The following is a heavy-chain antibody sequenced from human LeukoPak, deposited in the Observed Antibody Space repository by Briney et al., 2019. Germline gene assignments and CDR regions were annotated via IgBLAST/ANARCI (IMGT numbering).Heavy chain of an antibody. J-gene: IGHJ2*01. CDR2: IYYRGNT. CDR1: GGSISTTSDY. CDR3: ARQVHSTPIIVLVVTPSYLPDFDV. D-gene: IGHD2/OR15-2a*01. Sequence: SETLSLTCTVSGGSISTTSDYWGCLRQPPGKGLGWTGSIYYRGNTYYNPTLESRLTISVDTSKSQSSLKLRSVTAADTAVYYCARQVHSTPIIVLVVTPSYLPDFDVWGHGTLVTVSS. V-gene: IGHV4-39*01.